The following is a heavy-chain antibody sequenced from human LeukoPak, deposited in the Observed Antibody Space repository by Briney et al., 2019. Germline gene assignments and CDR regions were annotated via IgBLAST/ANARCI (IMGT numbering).Heavy chain of an antibody. V-gene: IGHV3-23*01. D-gene: IGHD3-22*01. J-gene: IGHJ4*02. Sequence: GGSLRLSCATSGFTFGSYAMSWVRQAPGKGLEWVSAISGSGGSTYYADSVKGRFTISRDNSKNTLYLQMNSLRAEDTAVYYCAKDQEDDSSGYYHWDFDYWGQGTLVTVSS. CDR3: AKDQEDDSSGYYHWDFDY. CDR1: GFTFGSYA. CDR2: ISGSGGST.